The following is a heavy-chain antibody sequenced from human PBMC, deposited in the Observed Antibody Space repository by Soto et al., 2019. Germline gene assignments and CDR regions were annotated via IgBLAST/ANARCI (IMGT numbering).Heavy chain of an antibody. D-gene: IGHD3-3*01. CDR3: ARTGDFWSGYHDNWFDP. J-gene: IGHJ5*02. Sequence: KPSETLSLNCSVYGGSFSGYYWSWIRQPPGKGLEWIGEINHSGSTNYNPSLKSRVTISVDTSKNQFSLKLSSVTAADTAVYYCARTGDFWSGYHDNWFDPWGQGTLVTVSS. V-gene: IGHV4-34*01. CDR2: INHSGST. CDR1: GGSFSGYY.